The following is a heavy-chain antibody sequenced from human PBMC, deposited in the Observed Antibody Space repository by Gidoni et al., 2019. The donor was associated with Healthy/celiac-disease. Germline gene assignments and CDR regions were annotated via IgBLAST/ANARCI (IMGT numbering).Heavy chain of an antibody. V-gene: IGHV3-30-3*01. CDR2: ISYDGSNK. D-gene: IGHD1-26*01. J-gene: IGHJ4*02. Sequence: QVQLVESGGGVVQPGRSLRLSCAASGCTFSSYAMHWVRQAPGKGLEWVAVISYDGSNKYYADSVKGRFTISRDNSKNTLYLQMNSLRAEDTAVYYCASPRGSTRAPLGYWGQGTLVTVSS. CDR3: ASPRGSTRAPLGY. CDR1: GCTFSSYA.